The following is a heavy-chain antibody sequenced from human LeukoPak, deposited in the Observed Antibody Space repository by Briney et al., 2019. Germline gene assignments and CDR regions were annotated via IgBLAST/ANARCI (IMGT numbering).Heavy chain of an antibody. CDR1: GFTFSSYA. CDR3: AKEHGYSYGYSWDY. D-gene: IGHD5-18*01. CDR2: ISGSGGST. V-gene: IGHV3-23*01. J-gene: IGHJ4*02. Sequence: PGGSLILSCAASGFTFSSYAMSWVRQAPGKGLEWVSAISGSGGSTYYADSVKGRFTISRDNSKNTLYLQMNSLRAEDTAVYYCAKEHGYSYGYSWDYWGQGTLVTVSS.